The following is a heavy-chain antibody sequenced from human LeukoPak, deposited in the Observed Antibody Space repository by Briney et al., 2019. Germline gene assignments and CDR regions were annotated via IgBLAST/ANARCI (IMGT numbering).Heavy chain of an antibody. Sequence: PSETLSLTCAVYGGSFSGYYWSWVRQPPGKALEWIGRIYTSGSTNYNPSLKSRVTMSVDTSKNQFSLKVSSVTAADTAVYYCARGVEGSVQLERQYGYYHMDVWAKGTTVTVSS. J-gene: IGHJ6*03. CDR2: IYTSGST. V-gene: IGHV4-59*10. CDR3: ARGVEGSVQLERQYGYYHMDV. D-gene: IGHD1-1*01. CDR1: GGSFSGYY.